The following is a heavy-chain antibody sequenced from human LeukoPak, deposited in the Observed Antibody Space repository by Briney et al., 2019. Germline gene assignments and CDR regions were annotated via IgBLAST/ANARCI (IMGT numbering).Heavy chain of an antibody. V-gene: IGHV1-18*01. Sequence: ASVKVSFKASGHTFTSYGISWVRQAPGQGLEWMGWISAYNGNTNYAQKLQGRVTMTTDTSTSTAYMELRSLRSDDTAVYYCARETIAYYYDSSGYWFDPWGQGTLVTVSS. CDR1: GHTFTSYG. CDR3: ARETIAYYYDSSGYWFDP. D-gene: IGHD3-22*01. CDR2: ISAYNGNT. J-gene: IGHJ5*02.